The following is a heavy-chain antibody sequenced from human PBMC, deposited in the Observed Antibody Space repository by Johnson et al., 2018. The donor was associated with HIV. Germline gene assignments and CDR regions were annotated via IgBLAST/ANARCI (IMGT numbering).Heavy chain of an antibody. CDR2: ISCDGSNK. V-gene: IGHV3-30*03. CDR3: ARSSVDYGGNPQRAFDI. J-gene: IGHJ3*02. Sequence: QVQLVESGGGVVRPGGSLRLSCAASGFTFDDYGMSWVRQAPGKGLEWVAVISCDGSNKYYADPVKGRFTISRDNSKNTLYLQMNSRSAEDTAAYYWARSSVDYGGNPQRAFDIWGQGTMVTVSS. CDR1: GFTFDDYG. D-gene: IGHD4-23*01.